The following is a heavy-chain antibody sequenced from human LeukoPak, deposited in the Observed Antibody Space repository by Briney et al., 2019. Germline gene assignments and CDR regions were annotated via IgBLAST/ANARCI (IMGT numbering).Heavy chain of an antibody. Sequence: GASVKVSCKVSGYTLTELSMHWVRQAPGKGLEWMGDFDPEDGETIYAQKFQGRVTMTEDTSTDTAYMELSSLRSEDTAVYYCATGGAPRFVGAIPLGFDYWGQGTLVTVSS. D-gene: IGHD1-26*01. CDR3: ATGGAPRFVGAIPLGFDY. CDR2: FDPEDGET. CDR1: GYTLTELS. V-gene: IGHV1-24*01. J-gene: IGHJ4*02.